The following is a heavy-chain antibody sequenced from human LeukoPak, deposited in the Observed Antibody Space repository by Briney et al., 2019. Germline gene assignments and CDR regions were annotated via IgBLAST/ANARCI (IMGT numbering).Heavy chain of an antibody. CDR3: AKVQGPPSYYSSGWYYFDY. CDR2: ISWNSGSI. Sequence: GRSLRLSCAASGFTFDDYAMHWVRQAPGKGLKWVSGISWNSGSIGYADSVKGRFTISRDNAKNSLYLQMNSLRAEDTALYYCAKVQGPPSYYSSGWYYFDYWGQGTLVTVSS. J-gene: IGHJ4*02. V-gene: IGHV3-9*01. D-gene: IGHD6-19*01. CDR1: GFTFDDYA.